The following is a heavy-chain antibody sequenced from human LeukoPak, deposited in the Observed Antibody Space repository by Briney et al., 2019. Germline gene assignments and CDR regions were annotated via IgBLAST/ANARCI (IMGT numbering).Heavy chain of an antibody. J-gene: IGHJ4*02. Sequence: SVKVSCKTSGDTFSNYAITWVRQGPGQGLEWMGGIVPTLRRANYAQKFKGRVTITTDEASTTAYMELNGLTYDDTAVYYCARDRYYDSRGNFYESGYWGQGTLVTVSS. CDR2: IVPTLRRA. CDR1: GDTFSNYA. CDR3: ARDRYYDSRGNFYESGY. D-gene: IGHD3-22*01. V-gene: IGHV1-69*05.